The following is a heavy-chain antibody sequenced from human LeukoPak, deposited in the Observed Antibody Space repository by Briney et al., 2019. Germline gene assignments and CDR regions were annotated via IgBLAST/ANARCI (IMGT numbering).Heavy chain of an antibody. Sequence: GGSLRPSCTASGFTFSSYAMSWVRQAPGKGLEWVSAITGSGGDTYHADSVKGRFTISRDNSKNTLYLQMNSLRAEDTAIFYCARGSSPSPPYSFDYGGQGTLVTVSS. CDR1: GFTFSSYA. V-gene: IGHV3-23*01. J-gene: IGHJ4*02. CDR2: ITGSGGDT. D-gene: IGHD2-2*01. CDR3: ARGSSPSPPYSFDY.